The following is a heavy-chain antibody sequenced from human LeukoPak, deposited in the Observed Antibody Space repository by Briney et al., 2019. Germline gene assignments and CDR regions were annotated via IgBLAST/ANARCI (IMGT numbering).Heavy chain of an antibody. CDR2: IETKTDGETT. V-gene: IGHV3-15*04. CDR1: GFTFSKEW. J-gene: IGHJ5*02. Sequence: GGSLRLSCAASGFTFSKEWMSWVRQAPGKGLEWVGRIETKTDGETTDYPAPVRGRFIISRDDSKNTLYLQMNSLKVEDTGVYYCTTVGDAWGQGTLVTVSS. CDR3: TTVGDA.